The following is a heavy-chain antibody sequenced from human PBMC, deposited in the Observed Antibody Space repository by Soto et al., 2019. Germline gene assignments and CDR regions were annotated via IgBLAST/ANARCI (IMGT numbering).Heavy chain of an antibody. Sequence: SETLSLTCTVSGGSISSGGYFWSWIRQDPGEGLELIGYIYYSGYTYYNPSLKSRLTISMDTSKNQFSLKLSSVTAADTAVYFCARGTPSPLIVRSSRGPWFDPWGQGTLVTVSS. CDR1: GGSISSGGYF. J-gene: IGHJ5*02. CDR2: IYYSGYT. D-gene: IGHD2-15*01. V-gene: IGHV4-31*03. CDR3: ARGTPSPLIVRSSRGPWFDP.